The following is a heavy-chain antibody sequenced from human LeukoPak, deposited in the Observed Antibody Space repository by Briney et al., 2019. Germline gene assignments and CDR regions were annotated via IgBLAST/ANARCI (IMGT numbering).Heavy chain of an antibody. CDR2: ISAYNGNT. J-gene: IGHJ4*02. Sequence: ASVKVSCKASGYTFTSYGISWVRQAPGQGLEWMGWISAYNGNTNYAQKLQGRVTMTTDTSTSTAYMELRSLRSDDTAVYYCAGAGALVGATGRYYFDYWGQGTLVTVSS. CDR3: AGAGALVGATGRYYFDY. D-gene: IGHD1-26*01. V-gene: IGHV1-18*01. CDR1: GYTFTSYG.